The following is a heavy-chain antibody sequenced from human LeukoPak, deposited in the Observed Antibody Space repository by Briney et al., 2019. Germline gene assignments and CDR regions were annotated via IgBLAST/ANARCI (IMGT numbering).Heavy chain of an antibody. D-gene: IGHD3-22*01. CDR1: GGSFSGYY. J-gene: IGHJ4*02. CDR2: INHSGST. V-gene: IGHV4-34*01. CDR3: ARGRGDSSGYYYFNY. Sequence: SETLSLTCAVYGGSFSGYYWNWIRQPPGKGLEWIGEINHSGSTNYNPSLKSRVTISVDMSKNQSSLKLSSVTAADTAVYYCARGRGDSSGYYYFNYWGQGTLVTVSS.